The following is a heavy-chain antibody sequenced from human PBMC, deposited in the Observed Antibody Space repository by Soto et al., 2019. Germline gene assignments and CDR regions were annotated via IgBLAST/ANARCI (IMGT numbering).Heavy chain of an antibody. CDR2: IIPIFGTA. J-gene: IGHJ2*01. CDR3: ARVAEGAGRKWYFDL. Sequence: SVKVSCKASGGTFSSYAISWVRQAPGQGLEWMGGIIPIFGTANYAQKFQGRVTITADESTSTAYMELSSLRSEDTAVYYCARVAEGAGRKWYFDLWGRGTLVTVSS. V-gene: IGHV1-69*13. D-gene: IGHD6-19*01. CDR1: GGTFSSYA.